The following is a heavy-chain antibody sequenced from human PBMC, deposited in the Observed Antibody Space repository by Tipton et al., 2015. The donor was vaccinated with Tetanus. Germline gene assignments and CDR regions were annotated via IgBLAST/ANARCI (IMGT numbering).Heavy chain of an antibody. CDR1: GYTFSAHT. CDR3: ARTPDYYYGLDV. Sequence: SLRLSCKASGYTFSAHTMHWVRQAPGKGLEWVSAISSSSSYIYYADSVKGRFTIFRDNANNSVYLQMYNLGAEDTAVYFCARTPDYYYGLDVWGQGTPVTVSS. CDR2: ISSSSSYI. J-gene: IGHJ6*02. V-gene: IGHV3-21*04.